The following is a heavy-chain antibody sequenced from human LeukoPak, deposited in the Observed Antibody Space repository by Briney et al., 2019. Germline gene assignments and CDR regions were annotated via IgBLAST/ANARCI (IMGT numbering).Heavy chain of an antibody. CDR1: GGSISSYY. CDR2: IYYSGST. J-gene: IGHJ6*02. Sequence: SETLSLTCTVSGGSISSYYWSWIRQPPGKGLEWIGYIYYSGSTNYNPSLKSRVTISVDTSKNQFSLKLSSVTAADTAVYYCARGPDYDILTGLKGYYYYGMDVWGQGTTVTVSS. V-gene: IGHV4-59*01. D-gene: IGHD3-9*01. CDR3: ARGPDYDILTGLKGYYYYGMDV.